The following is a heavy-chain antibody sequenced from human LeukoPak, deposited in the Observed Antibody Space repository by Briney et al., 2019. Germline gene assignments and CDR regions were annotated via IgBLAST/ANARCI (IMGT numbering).Heavy chain of an antibody. Sequence: SETLSLTCTVSTGSISGSYYCWGWIRQPPGRGLEWIGSICNTGDTYYNPSLKSRVTISVDTSNNQFSLKLNSVTAADTAVYYCTRHAYSSAWYWGQGTLVTVSS. V-gene: IGHV4-39*01. CDR3: TRHAYSSAWY. D-gene: IGHD6-19*01. J-gene: IGHJ4*02. CDR2: ICNTGDT. CDR1: TGSISGSYYC.